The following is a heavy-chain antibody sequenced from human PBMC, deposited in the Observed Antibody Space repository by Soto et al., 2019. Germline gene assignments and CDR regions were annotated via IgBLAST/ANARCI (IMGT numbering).Heavy chain of an antibody. J-gene: IGHJ3*02. CDR2: ISSSSSTI. CDR3: ARVPYDSSGYYYGGDAFDI. V-gene: IGHV3-48*02. D-gene: IGHD3-22*01. CDR1: GFTFNSYS. Sequence: GGSLRLSCAASGFTFNSYSMNWVRQAPGKGLEWVSYISSSSSTIYYADSVKGRFTISRDNAKNSLYLQMNSLRDEDTAVYYCARVPYDSSGYYYGGDAFDIWGQGTMVTVSS.